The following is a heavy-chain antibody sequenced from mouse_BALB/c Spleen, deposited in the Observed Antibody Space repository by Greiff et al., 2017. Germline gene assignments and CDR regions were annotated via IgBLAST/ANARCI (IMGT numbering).Heavy chain of an antibody. J-gene: IGHJ4*01. V-gene: IGHV1-4*02. CDR1: GYTFTSYT. Sequence: VQLQESAAELARPGASVKMSCKASGYTFTSYTMHWVKQRPGQGLEWIGYINPSSGYTEYNQKFKDKTTLTADKSSSTAYMQLSSLTSEDSAVYYCARWGYAMDYWGQGTSVTVSS. CDR3: ARWGYAMDY. CDR2: INPSSGYT.